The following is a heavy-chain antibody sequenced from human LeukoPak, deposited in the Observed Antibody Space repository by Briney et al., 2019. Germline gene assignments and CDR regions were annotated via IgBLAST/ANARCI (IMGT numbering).Heavy chain of an antibody. V-gene: IGHV1-69*13. CDR3: ARGSGSYGVDY. CDR1: GGTFSSYA. Sequence: ASVKVSCTASGGTFSSYAISWVRQAPGQGLEWMGGIIPIFGTANYAQKFQGRVTITADESTSTAYMELSRLRSDDTAVYYCARGSGSYGVDYWGQGTLVTVSS. J-gene: IGHJ4*02. D-gene: IGHD1-26*01. CDR2: IIPIFGTA.